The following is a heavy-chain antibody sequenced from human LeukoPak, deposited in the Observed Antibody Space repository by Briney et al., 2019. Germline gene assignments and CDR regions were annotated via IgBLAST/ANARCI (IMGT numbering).Heavy chain of an antibody. CDR1: GFTFSDYW. Sequence: GRSLRLSCAASGFTFSDYWMNWVRQAPGKGLEWVANMKEDGSEKYCVDCVKGRFTISRDNAKNSLYLQVNSLRVEDTAVYYCARGPNYGSRSDYFDYWGQGTLVTVSS. CDR2: MKEDGSEK. J-gene: IGHJ4*02. D-gene: IGHD3-10*01. V-gene: IGHV3-7*03. CDR3: ARGPNYGSRSDYFDY.